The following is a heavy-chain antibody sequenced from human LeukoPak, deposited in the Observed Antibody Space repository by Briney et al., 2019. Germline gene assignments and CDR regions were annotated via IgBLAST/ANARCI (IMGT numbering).Heavy chain of an antibody. CDR3: AGQWVVPAAASPPEPFDP. Sequence: GASVKVSCKASGYTFTSYYMHWVRQAPGQGLEWMGIINPSGGSTSYAQKFQGRVTMTRDTSTSTVYMELSSLRSEDTAVYYCAGQWVVPAAASPPEPFDPWGQGTLVTVSS. J-gene: IGHJ5*02. D-gene: IGHD2-2*01. CDR2: INPSGGST. CDR1: GYTFTSYY. V-gene: IGHV1-46*01.